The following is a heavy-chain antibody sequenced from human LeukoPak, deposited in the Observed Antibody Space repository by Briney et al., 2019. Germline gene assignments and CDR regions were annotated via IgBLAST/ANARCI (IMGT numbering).Heavy chain of an antibody. CDR1: GYTFTSYD. CDR3: ARGGGFCSGGSCYSYYFDY. Sequence: ASVKVSCKDSGYTFTSYDINWVRQATGQGLEWMGWMNPNSGNTGYAQKFQGRVTITRNTSISTAYMELSSLRSEDTAVYYCARGGGFCSGGSCYSYYFDYWGQGTLVTVSS. J-gene: IGHJ4*02. D-gene: IGHD2-15*01. CDR2: MNPNSGNT. V-gene: IGHV1-8*03.